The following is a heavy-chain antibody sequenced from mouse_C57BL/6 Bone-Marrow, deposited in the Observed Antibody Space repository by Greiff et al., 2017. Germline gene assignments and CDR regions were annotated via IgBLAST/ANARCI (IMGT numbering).Heavy chain of an antibody. CDR3: ARDYDYSNFDY. CDR1: GYTFTDYY. CDR2: INPYNGGT. Sequence: EVQLQQSGPVLVKPGASVKMSCKASGYTFTDYYMNWVKQSHGKSLEWIGVINPYNGGTSYNQKFKGKATLTVDKSSSTAYMELNSLTSEDSAVYYCARDYDYSNFDYWGQGTTLTVSS. J-gene: IGHJ2*01. V-gene: IGHV1-19*01. D-gene: IGHD2-4*01.